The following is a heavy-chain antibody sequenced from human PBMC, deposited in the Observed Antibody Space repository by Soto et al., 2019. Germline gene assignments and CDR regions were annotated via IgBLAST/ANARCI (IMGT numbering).Heavy chain of an antibody. D-gene: IGHD1-7*01. CDR1: GGTFSSYA. CDR2: IIPIFGTA. CDR3: ARERTGTTGYYFDY. Sequence: SVKVSCKASGGTFSSYAISCVRQAPGQGLEWMGGIIPIFGTANYAQKFQGRVTITADESTSTAYMELSSLRSEDTAVYYCARERTGTTGYYFDYWGQGTLVTVSS. J-gene: IGHJ4*02. V-gene: IGHV1-69*13.